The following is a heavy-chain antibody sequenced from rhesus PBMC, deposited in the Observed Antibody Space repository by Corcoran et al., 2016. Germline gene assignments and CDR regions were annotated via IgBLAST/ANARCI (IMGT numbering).Heavy chain of an antibody. Sequence: QVQLQESGPGLVKPSETLSVTCAVSGGSISSSYWSWLRQAPGKGLEWIGYSYVSGSSTSYNPSLKSRVTLSVDTSKNQLSLKLSSVTTADTAVYYWARGARTIDYWGQGVLVTVSS. CDR3: ARGARTIDY. D-gene: IGHD1-44*02. CDR2: SYVSGSST. J-gene: IGHJ4*01. V-gene: IGHV4-169*01. CDR1: GGSISSSY.